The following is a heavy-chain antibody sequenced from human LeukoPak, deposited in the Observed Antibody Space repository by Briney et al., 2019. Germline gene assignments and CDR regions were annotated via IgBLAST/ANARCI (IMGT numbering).Heavy chain of an antibody. V-gene: IGHV3-11*04. J-gene: IGHJ4*02. CDR1: GFTFSDYY. Sequence: GGSLRLSCAASGFTFSDYYMSRIRQAPGKGLEWVSYISSSGSTIYYADSVKGRFTISRDNAKNSLYLQMNSLRAEDTAVYYCARVKGARAAAGTAFDYWGQGTLVTVSS. CDR3: ARVKGARAAAGTAFDY. CDR2: ISSSGSTI. D-gene: IGHD6-13*01.